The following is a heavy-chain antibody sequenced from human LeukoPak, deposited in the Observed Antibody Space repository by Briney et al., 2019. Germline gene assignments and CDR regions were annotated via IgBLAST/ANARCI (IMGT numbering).Heavy chain of an antibody. CDR3: AKAQRAAAGYYYYYYMDV. J-gene: IGHJ6*03. CDR2: ISWNSGSI. Sequence: PGGSLRLSCAASGFTFDNYAMHWVRHAPGKGLEWVSGISWNSGSIGYADCVKGRFTIARDNAKNSLYLKMNSLRAEATALYYCAKAQRAAAGYYYYYYMDVWGKGTTVTISS. D-gene: IGHD6-13*01. CDR1: GFTFDNYA. V-gene: IGHV3-9*01.